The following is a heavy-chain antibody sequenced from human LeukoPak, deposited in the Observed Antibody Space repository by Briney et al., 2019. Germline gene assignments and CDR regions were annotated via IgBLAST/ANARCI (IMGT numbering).Heavy chain of an antibody. CDR3: ARDGYYYGSQPVDGMDV. Sequence: KTGGSLRLSCAASGFTFSSYSMTWVRQAPGKGLEWVSSISSSSSYIYYADSVKGRFTISRDNAKNSLYLQMNSLRAEDTAVYYCARDGYYYGSQPVDGMDVWGQGTTVTVSS. CDR2: ISSSSSYI. V-gene: IGHV3-21*01. CDR1: GFTFSSYS. D-gene: IGHD3-10*01. J-gene: IGHJ6*02.